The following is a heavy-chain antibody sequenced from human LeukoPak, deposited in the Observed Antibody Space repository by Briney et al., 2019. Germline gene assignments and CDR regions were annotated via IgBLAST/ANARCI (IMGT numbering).Heavy chain of an antibody. CDR1: GFTFSSYW. CDR3: ANQHGDYVRYYYGMDV. D-gene: IGHD4-17*01. V-gene: IGHV3-23*01. Sequence: GGSLRLSCAASGFTFSSYWMSWVRQAPGKGLEWVSAISGSGGSTYYADSVKGRFTISRDNSKNTLCLQMNSLRAEDTAVYYCANQHGDYVRYYYGMDVWGQGTTVTVSS. J-gene: IGHJ6*02. CDR2: ISGSGGST.